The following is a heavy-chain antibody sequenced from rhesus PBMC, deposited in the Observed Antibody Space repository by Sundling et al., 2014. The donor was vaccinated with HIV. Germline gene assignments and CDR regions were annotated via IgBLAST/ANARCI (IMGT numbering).Heavy chain of an antibody. D-gene: IGHD3-22*01. Sequence: QVQLQESGPGLVKPSETLSLTCAVSGDSISSNYWTWIRQAPGKGLEWIGYIGGSSGTTYYNPSLKSRVTISTDTSKNQFSLRLSSVTAADTAVYYCARNPGWSDNLDYWGQGVLVTVSS. CDR3: ARNPGWSDNLDY. CDR1: GDSISSNY. V-gene: IGHV4-165*02. CDR2: IGGSSGTT. J-gene: IGHJ4*01.